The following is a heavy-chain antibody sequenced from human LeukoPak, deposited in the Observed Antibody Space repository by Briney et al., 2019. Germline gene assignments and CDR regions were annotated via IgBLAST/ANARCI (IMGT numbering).Heavy chain of an antibody. CDR1: GYTFTGYY. CDR3: AREASSGWSQGLDY. Sequence: ASVKVSCKASGYTFTGYYMHWVRQAPGQGLEWMGWINPNSGGTNYAQKFQGRVTMTRDTSTSTVYMELSSLRSEDTAVYYCAREASSGWSQGLDYWGQGTLVTVSS. CDR2: INPNSGGT. J-gene: IGHJ4*02. V-gene: IGHV1-2*02. D-gene: IGHD6-19*01.